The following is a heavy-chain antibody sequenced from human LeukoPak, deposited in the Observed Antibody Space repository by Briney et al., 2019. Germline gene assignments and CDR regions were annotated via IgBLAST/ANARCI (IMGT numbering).Heavy chain of an antibody. Sequence: GGSLRLSCAASGFTFSSYSMNWVRQAPGKGLEWVSYIGSSSSTIYYGDSVKGRFTISRDNAKNSLYLQMNSLRVEDTAVYYCAELVITMIGGVWGKGTTVTVSS. CDR3: AELVITMIGGV. J-gene: IGHJ6*04. CDR1: GFTFSSYS. D-gene: IGHD3-10*02. CDR2: IGSSSSTI. V-gene: IGHV3-48*01.